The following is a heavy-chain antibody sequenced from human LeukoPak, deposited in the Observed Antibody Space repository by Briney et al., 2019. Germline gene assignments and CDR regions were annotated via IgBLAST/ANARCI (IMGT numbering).Heavy chain of an antibody. J-gene: IGHJ5*02. CDR1: GYTFTVYY. CDR2: INPNNGGT. Sequence: ASVKLSCTASGYTFTVYYMHWVRQPPGQGLEWMGWINPNNGGTNYAQKFQGRVTMTRDTSISTAYMELSSLTSDDTAVYYCASGRRFDPWGQGNVVTVSS. CDR3: ASGRRFDP. V-gene: IGHV1-2*02.